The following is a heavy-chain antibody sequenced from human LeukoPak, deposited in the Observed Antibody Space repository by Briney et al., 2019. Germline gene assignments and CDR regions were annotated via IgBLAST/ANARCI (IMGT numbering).Heavy chain of an antibody. V-gene: IGHV1-69*06. CDR1: GGTFSSYA. Sequence: SVKVSCKASGGTFSSYAISWVRQAPGQGLEWMGGIIPIFGTADYAQKFQARVTITADKSTSTVYMELSSLRSEDTAVYYCARGRLKAAPDERYYFDYWGQGTLVTVSS. D-gene: IGHD6-6*01. CDR2: IIPIFGTA. J-gene: IGHJ4*02. CDR3: ARGRLKAAPDERYYFDY.